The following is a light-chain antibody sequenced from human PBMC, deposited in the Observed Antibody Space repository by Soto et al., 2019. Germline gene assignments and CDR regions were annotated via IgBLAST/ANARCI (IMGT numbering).Light chain of an antibody. CDR1: QSVSSN. CDR3: QPYNNWPRT. Sequence: EIVMTQSPATLSVSPGERATLSCRASQSVSSNLAWYQQKPGQAPMLLIYGASTRATGIPARFSGSGSGTEFTLTISSLQSEYFAVYYCQPYNNWPRTFGQGTKVEIK. CDR2: GAS. J-gene: IGKJ1*01. V-gene: IGKV3-15*01.